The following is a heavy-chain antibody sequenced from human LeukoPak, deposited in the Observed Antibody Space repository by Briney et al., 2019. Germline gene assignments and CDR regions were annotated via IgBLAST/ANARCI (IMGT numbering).Heavy chain of an antibody. CDR2: ISSSSSYI. J-gene: IGHJ4*02. V-gene: IGHV3-21*01. CDR1: GFTFSSYS. CDR3: ANSDYGLVRTVRY. D-gene: IGHD4-17*01. Sequence: GGSLRLSCAASGFTFSSYSMNWVRQAPGKGLEWVSSISSSSSYIYYADSVKGRFTISRDNAKNSLYLQMNSLRAEDTAVYYCANSDYGLVRTVRYWGQGTLVTVSS.